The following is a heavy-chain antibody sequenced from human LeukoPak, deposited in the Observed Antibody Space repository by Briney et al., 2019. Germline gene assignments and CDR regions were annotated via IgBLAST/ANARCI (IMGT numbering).Heavy chain of an antibody. Sequence: AGGSLRLSCAASGFTFSSYAMSWVRQAPGKGLEWVSAISGSGGSTYYADSVKGRFTISRDNSKNTLYLQMNSLRAEDTAVYYCAKDNPVRGVIISDYWGQGTLVTVSS. V-gene: IGHV3-23*01. CDR2: ISGSGGST. CDR3: AKDNPVRGVIISDY. CDR1: GFTFSSYA. J-gene: IGHJ4*02. D-gene: IGHD3-10*01.